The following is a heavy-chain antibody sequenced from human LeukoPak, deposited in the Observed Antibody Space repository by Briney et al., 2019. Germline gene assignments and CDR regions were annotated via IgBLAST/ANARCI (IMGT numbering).Heavy chain of an antibody. J-gene: IGHJ5*02. CDR1: GGSFSGYY. Sequence: PSETLSLTCAVYGGSFSGYYWSWIRQPPGKGLEWLGEINHSGSTNYNPSLKSRVTISVDTSKNQFSLKLSSVTAADTAVYYCARGLTYYYGSGSYDRGLNWFDPWGQGTLVTVSS. CDR3: ARGLTYYYGSGSYDRGLNWFDP. V-gene: IGHV4-34*01. D-gene: IGHD3-10*01. CDR2: INHSGST.